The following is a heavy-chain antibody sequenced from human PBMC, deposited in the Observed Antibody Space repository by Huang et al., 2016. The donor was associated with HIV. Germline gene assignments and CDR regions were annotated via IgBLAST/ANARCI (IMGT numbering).Heavy chain of an antibody. CDR3: ARHGRVAGHYYNNMDV. D-gene: IGHD6-19*01. Sequence: LQLQESGPGLVKSSETLSLICTVSGGSISSRSYYWGWIRQPPGKGPEWIGSIYYSADTYYNPPLKSRVTISVDTSNNQFSLKVSSVTAADTAVYYCARHGRVAGHYYNNMDVWGRGTTVTVSS. V-gene: IGHV4-39*01. J-gene: IGHJ6*02. CDR2: IYYSADT. CDR1: GGSISSRSYY.